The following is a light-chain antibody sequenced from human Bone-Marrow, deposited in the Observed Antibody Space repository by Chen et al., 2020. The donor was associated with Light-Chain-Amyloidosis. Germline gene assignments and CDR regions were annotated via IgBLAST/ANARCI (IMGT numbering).Light chain of an antibody. CDR3: QVWDRSSDRPV. CDR1: NIGSTS. V-gene: IGLV3-21*02. Sequence: SYVLTQPSSVSQATGQTATIACGGNNIGSTSVHWYQQTPGQAPLLVVYDDSDRPSGIPERLPGSNSGNTATLTISRVEAGDEADYYCQVWDRSSDRPVFGGGTKLTVL. J-gene: IGLJ3*02. CDR2: DDS.